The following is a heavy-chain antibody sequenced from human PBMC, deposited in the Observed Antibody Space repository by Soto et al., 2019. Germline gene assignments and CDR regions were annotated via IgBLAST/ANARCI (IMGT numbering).Heavy chain of an antibody. J-gene: IGHJ6*02. D-gene: IGHD3-10*01. CDR2: ISTSSSTI. Sequence: EVQLVESGGGLVQPGECLRLSCAASGFTFSSYRMNWVRQAPGKGLEWVSHISTSSSTIYYADSVRGRFTISRDNAKESVYLQMNSLRDEDTAVYYCARDWDYYGATEGMDVWGQGTTVTVSS. V-gene: IGHV3-48*02. CDR3: ARDWDYYGATEGMDV. CDR1: GFTFSSYR.